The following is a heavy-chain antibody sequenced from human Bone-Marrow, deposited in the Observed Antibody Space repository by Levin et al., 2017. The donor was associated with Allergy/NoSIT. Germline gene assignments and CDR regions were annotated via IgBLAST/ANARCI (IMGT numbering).Heavy chain of an antibody. CDR1: GGSFSGYY. J-gene: IGHJ5*02. D-gene: IGHD6-6*01. CDR3: ARGRPPSIAALPFDP. V-gene: IGHV4-34*01. CDR2: INHSGST. Sequence: SETLSLTCAVYGGSFSGYYWSWIRQPPGKGLEWIGEINHSGSTNYNPSLKSRVTISVDTSKNQFSLKLSSVTAADTAVYYCARGRPPSIAALPFDPWGQGTLVTVSS.